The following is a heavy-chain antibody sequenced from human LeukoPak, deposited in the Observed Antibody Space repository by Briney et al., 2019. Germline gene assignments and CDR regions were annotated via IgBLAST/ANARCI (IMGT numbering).Heavy chain of an antibody. CDR2: IKQDGSEK. CDR1: GFIFSNYW. Sequence: GGSLRLSCAASGFIFSNYWMSWVRQAPGKGLERVANIKQDGSEKYSVDSVKGRFTISRDNAENSIYLQMNSLRAEDTAVYYCARERRHYYDNSSFTDYWGQGTLVTVSS. CDR3: ARERRHYYDNSSFTDY. V-gene: IGHV3-7*05. D-gene: IGHD3-22*01. J-gene: IGHJ4*02.